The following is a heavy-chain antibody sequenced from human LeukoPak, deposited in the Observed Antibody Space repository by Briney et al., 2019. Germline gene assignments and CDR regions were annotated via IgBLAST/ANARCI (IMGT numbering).Heavy chain of an antibody. Sequence: TGGSLRLSCAASKFTFSNCAMNWVRQAPGKGLEWVSGISGSGGSTYYADSVKGRFTISRDNSKNTLYLQMNSLRAEDTAVFYCAKSRGYYGSGSYIDSWGQGTLVTVSS. CDR1: KFTFSNCA. V-gene: IGHV3-23*01. J-gene: IGHJ4*02. D-gene: IGHD3-10*01. CDR2: ISGSGGST. CDR3: AKSRGYYGSGSYIDS.